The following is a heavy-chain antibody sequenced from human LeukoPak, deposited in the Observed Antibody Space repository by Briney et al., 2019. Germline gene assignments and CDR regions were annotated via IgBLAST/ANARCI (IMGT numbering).Heavy chain of an antibody. CDR2: IYYSGST. CDR3: ATHAPKIAVAGSPVVY. D-gene: IGHD6-19*01. V-gene: IGHV4-39*01. Sequence: SETLSLACTVSGGSISSSSYYWGWIRQPPGKGLEWIGSIYYSGSTYYNPSLKSRVTISVDTSKNQFSLKLSSVTAADTAVYYCATHAPKIAVAGSPVVYWGQGTLVTVSS. CDR1: GGSISSSSYY. J-gene: IGHJ4*02.